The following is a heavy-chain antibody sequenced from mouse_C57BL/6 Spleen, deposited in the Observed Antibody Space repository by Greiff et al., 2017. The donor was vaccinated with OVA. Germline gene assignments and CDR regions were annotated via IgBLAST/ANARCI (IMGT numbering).Heavy chain of an antibody. CDR3: ARGDYYGSSFAY. V-gene: IGHV1-47*01. D-gene: IGHD1-1*01. CDR2: FHPYNDDT. Sequence: LVESGAELVKPGASVKMSCKASGYTFTTYPIEWMKQNHGKSLEWIGNFHPYNDDTKYNEKFKGKATLTVEKSSSTVYLELSRLTSDDSAVYCCARGDYYGSSFAYWGQGTLVTVSA. J-gene: IGHJ3*01. CDR1: GYTFTTYP.